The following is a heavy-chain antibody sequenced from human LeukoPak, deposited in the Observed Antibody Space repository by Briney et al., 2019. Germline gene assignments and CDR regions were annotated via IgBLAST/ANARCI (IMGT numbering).Heavy chain of an antibody. CDR3: ARGGERWFGELFPFDP. J-gene: IGHJ5*02. CDR1: GYTFTGYY. D-gene: IGHD3-10*01. Sequence: ASVKVSCKASGYTFTGYYMHWVRQAPGQGLEWMGWINPNSGGTNYAQKFQGRVTMTRDTSISTAYMELSRLRSDDTAVYYCARGGERWFGELFPFDPWGQGTLVTVSS. V-gene: IGHV1-2*02. CDR2: INPNSGGT.